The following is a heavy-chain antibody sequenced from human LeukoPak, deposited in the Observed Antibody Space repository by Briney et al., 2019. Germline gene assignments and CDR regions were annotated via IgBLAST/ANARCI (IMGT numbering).Heavy chain of an antibody. CDR2: INPSGGST. J-gene: IGHJ4*02. D-gene: IGHD2-2*01. Sequence: ASVKVSCKASGYTFTSYYMHWVRQAPGQGLEWMGIINPSGGSTSYAQKFQGRVTMTRDTSTSTVYMELSSLRSEDTAVYYCARELLDCSSTSCYAFFDYWGQGTLVTVSS. V-gene: IGHV1-46*01. CDR3: ARELLDCSSTSCYAFFDY. CDR1: GYTFTSYY.